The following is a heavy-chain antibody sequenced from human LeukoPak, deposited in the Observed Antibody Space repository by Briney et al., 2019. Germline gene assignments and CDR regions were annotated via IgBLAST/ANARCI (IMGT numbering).Heavy chain of an antibody. D-gene: IGHD5-12*01. CDR3: AKDRRGYDKPSDS. Sequence: GGSLRLSCAASGFPFSSYAMNWVRQAPGKGLEWVSTISGGGGSTYYADSVKGRFTISRDNSKNTLYLQMNSLRAEDTAVYYCAKDRRGYDKPSDSWAQGPRVAVPS. CDR2: ISGGGGST. CDR1: GFPFSSYA. V-gene: IGHV3-23*01. J-gene: IGHJ4*02.